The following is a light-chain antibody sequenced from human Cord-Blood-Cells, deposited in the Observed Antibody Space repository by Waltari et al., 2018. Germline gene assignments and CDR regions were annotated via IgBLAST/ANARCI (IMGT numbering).Light chain of an antibody. CDR1: QGISSY. J-gene: IGKJ1*01. V-gene: IGKV1-9*01. Sequence: DIQLTQSTSFLSASVGDRVTITCRASQGISSYLAWYQQNPGKAPKLLIYAASTLQSGVPSRFSGSGSGTEFTLTISSLQPEDFATYYCQQLNSYPRTFGQGTKVEIK. CDR2: AAS. CDR3: QQLNSYPRT.